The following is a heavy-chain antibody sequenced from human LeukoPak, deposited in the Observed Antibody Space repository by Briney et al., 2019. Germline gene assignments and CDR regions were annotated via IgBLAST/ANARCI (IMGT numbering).Heavy chain of an antibody. D-gene: IGHD6-6*01. CDR3: ARDRWSSSSSEGTLDI. Sequence: ASVKVSCKASGYTFTNYGISWVRQAPGQGLDWMGWISAYNGNKVYAQELQGRVTMTTDTSTSTAYMELRSLRSDDTAAYYCARDRWSSSSSEGTLDIWGQGTMVTVSS. J-gene: IGHJ3*02. V-gene: IGHV1-18*01. CDR1: GYTFTNYG. CDR2: ISAYNGNK.